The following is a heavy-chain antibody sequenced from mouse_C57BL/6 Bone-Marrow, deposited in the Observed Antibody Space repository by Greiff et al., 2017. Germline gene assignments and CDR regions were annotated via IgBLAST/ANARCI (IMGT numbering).Heavy chain of an antibody. CDR1: GFSLSTSGMG. D-gene: IGHD2-4*01. J-gene: IGHJ2*01. CDR2: FYWDDDK. CDR3: TLIYYDSLDC. Sequence: QVTLKVCGPGILQSSQTLSLTCFFSGFSLSTSGMGVSWLRQPSGKGLEWLEHFYWDDDKRYNPSLKSRLTISKDTSRNQVFLKITSVDTADTATYYCTLIYYDSLDCWGQGATLSVSS. V-gene: IGHV8-12*01.